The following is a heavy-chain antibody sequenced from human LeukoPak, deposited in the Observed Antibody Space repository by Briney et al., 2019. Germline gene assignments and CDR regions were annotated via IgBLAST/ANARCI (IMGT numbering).Heavy chain of an antibody. CDR1: GFTFDDYS. Sequence: QPGRSLRLSCAASGFTFDDYSMHWVRQAPGKGLEWVSVISASGNTYHADSVKGRFTISRDISKNTLYLQMNSLRVEDTAVYYCAKDSEGGSYRPRQFDYWGQGTLVTVSS. D-gene: IGHD3-16*02. V-gene: IGHV3-9*01. CDR3: AKDSEGGSYRPRQFDY. J-gene: IGHJ4*02. CDR2: ISASGNT.